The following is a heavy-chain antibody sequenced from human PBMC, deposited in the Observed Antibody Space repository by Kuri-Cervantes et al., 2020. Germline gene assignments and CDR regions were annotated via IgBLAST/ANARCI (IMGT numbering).Heavy chain of an antibody. J-gene: IGHJ4*02. CDR1: GFTFSSYG. Sequence: GGSLRLSCAASGFTFSSYGMHWVRQAPGKGLEWVAVIWYDGSNKYYADSVKGRFTISRDNAKNSLYLQMNSLRAEDTAVYYCARGTVPNLGYFDYWGQGTLVTVSS. CDR3: ARGTVPNLGYFDY. D-gene: IGHD4-17*01. V-gene: IGHV3-33*01. CDR2: IWYDGSNK.